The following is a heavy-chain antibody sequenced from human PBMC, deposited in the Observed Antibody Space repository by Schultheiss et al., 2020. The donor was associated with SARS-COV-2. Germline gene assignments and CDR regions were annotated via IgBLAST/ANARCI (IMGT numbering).Heavy chain of an antibody. J-gene: IGHJ6*02. Sequence: GGSLRLSCAASGFTFSSYGMHWVRQAPGKGLEWVAVIWYDGSNKYYADSVKGRFTISRDNSKNTLFLQMNSLRGEDTAVYYCARGGGFIYHVLDVWGQGTTVTVSS. CDR1: GFTFSSYG. CDR2: IWYDGSNK. CDR3: ARGGGFIYHVLDV. D-gene: IGHD3-16*01. V-gene: IGHV3-33*08.